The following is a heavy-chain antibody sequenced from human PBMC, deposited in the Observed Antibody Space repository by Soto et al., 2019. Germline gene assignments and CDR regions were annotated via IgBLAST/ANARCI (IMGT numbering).Heavy chain of an antibody. CDR2: IYYSGST. CDR3: AGYVEMATMRRFFDY. D-gene: IGHD5-12*01. Sequence: QVQLQESGPGLVKPSETLSLTCTVSGGSVSSGSYYWSWIRQPPGKGLEWIGYIYYSGSTNYNPSLKSRVTISVDTSKNQFSLKLSSVTAADTAVYYCAGYVEMATMRRFFDYWGQGTLVTVSS. J-gene: IGHJ4*02. V-gene: IGHV4-61*01. CDR1: GGSVSSGSYY.